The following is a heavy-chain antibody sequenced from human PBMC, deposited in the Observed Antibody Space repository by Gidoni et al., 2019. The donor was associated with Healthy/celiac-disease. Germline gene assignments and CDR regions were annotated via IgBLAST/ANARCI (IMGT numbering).Heavy chain of an antibody. D-gene: IGHD3-3*01. CDR1: GFTFSSYG. Sequence: QVRLGESGGGVVQPGGSLGAPGPASGFTFSSYGMHWVRQAPGKGLEWVAVISYDGSNKYYADSVKGRFTISRDNSKNTLYLQMNSLRAEDTAVYYCAKDPHYDFWSGYYSYYYYGMDVWGKGTTVTVS. CDR2: ISYDGSNK. J-gene: IGHJ6*04. V-gene: IGHV3-30*18. CDR3: AKDPHYDFWSGYYSYYYYGMDV.